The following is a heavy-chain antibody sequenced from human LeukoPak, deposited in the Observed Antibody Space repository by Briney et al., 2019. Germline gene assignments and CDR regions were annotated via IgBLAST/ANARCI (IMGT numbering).Heavy chain of an antibody. J-gene: IGHJ5*02. CDR3: ARALYYYGSGSYYNHVGFDP. CDR1: GFTFSSYS. V-gene: IGHV3-21*01. CDR2: ISSSSSYI. Sequence: GGSLRLSCAASGFTFSSYSMNWVRQAPGKGLEWVSSISSSSSYIYYADSVKGRFTISRDNAKNSLYLQMNSLRAEDTAVYYCARALYYYGSGSYYNHVGFDPWGQGTLVTVSS. D-gene: IGHD3-10*01.